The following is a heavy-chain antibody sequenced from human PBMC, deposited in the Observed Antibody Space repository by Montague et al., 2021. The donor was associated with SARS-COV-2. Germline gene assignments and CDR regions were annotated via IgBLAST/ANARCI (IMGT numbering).Heavy chain of an antibody. CDR1: GFIVSNKY. CDR3: ATSGAPNLGDS. Sequence: SLRLSCAASGFIVSNKYMSWARQAAGKGLDWVSIIYPDGSTYYSDSLKGRFTISRDNSKNTLYLQMNDLEPEDTAAYYCATSGAPNLGDSWGQGTLVTVSS. D-gene: IGHD2-8*01. V-gene: IGHV3-53*01. J-gene: IGHJ4*02. CDR2: IYPDGST.